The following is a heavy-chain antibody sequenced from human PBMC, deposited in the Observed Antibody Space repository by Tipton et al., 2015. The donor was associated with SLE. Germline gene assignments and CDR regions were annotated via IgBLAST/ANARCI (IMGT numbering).Heavy chain of an antibody. Sequence: TLSLTCAVYGGSFSSGGYYWSWIRQPPGKGLVWIGEINHTGNSNYNPSLKSRVTISVDTSKNQFSLNLDSVTAADTAVYYCARVSSSTWYGNRFDPWGQGTLVTVSS. V-gene: IGHV4-34*01. CDR1: GGSFSSGGYY. D-gene: IGHD6-13*01. CDR3: ARVSSSTWYGNRFDP. J-gene: IGHJ5*02. CDR2: INHTGNS.